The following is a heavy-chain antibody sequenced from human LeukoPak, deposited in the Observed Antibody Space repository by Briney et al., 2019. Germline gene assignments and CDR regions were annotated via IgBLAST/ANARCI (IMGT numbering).Heavy chain of an antibody. V-gene: IGHV3-15*01. Sequence: PGGSLRLSCAASGFTFSNAWMSWVRQAPGKGLEWVGRIKSKTDGGTTDYAAPVKGRFTISRDDSKNTLYLQMNSLKTEDTAVYYCTTDITHIVVVTTIYSGFDYWGQGILVTVSS. CDR1: GFTFSNAW. J-gene: IGHJ4*02. CDR3: TTDITHIVVVTTIYSGFDY. CDR2: IKSKTDGGTT. D-gene: IGHD2-21*02.